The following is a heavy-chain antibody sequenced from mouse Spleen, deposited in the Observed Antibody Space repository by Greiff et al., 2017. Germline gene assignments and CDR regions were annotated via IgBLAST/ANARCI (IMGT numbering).Heavy chain of an antibody. CDR2: INPSNGGT. J-gene: IGHJ3*01. V-gene: IGHV1-53*01. CDR1: GYTFTSYW. D-gene: IGHD2-3*01. CDR3: ARSHDGYSTWFAY. Sequence: VQLQQSGTELVKPGASVKLSCKASGYTFTSYWMHWVKQRPGQGLEWIGNINPSNGGTNYNEKFKSKATLTVDKSSSTAYMQLSSLTSEDSAVYYCARSHDGYSTWFAYCGQGTLVTVSA.